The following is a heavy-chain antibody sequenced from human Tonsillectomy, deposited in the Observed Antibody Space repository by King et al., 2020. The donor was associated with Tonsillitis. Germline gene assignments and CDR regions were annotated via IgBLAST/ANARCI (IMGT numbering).Heavy chain of an antibody. V-gene: IGHV3-21*01. Sequence: QLVQSGGGLVKPGGSLGLACPGSEFTFSYYDMHWVRQAPGKGLEWLSYIISGDSHTDYGRSMEDRFTIYRDNGARSLFLQLTSLRAEDTAVYFCAGSSTLRTPRYRYGLDVWGRGTTVTVS. J-gene: IGHJ6*02. D-gene: IGHD3-16*02. CDR3: AGSSTLRTPRYRYGLDV. CDR2: IISGDSHT. CDR1: EFTFSYYD.